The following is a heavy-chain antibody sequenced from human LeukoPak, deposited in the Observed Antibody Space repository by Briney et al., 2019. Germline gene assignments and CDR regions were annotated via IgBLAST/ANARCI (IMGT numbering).Heavy chain of an antibody. Sequence: GASVKVSCKASGGTFTSYGISWVRQAPGQGLEWMGWISANNGNTNYAQKLQGRVTMTTDTSTSTAYMELRTLRSDDTAVYYCARDLPYSSSWTLRSPPPDPWGQGTLVTVSS. J-gene: IGHJ5*02. V-gene: IGHV1-18*01. CDR3: ARDLPYSSSWTLRSPPPDP. D-gene: IGHD6-13*01. CDR1: GGTFTSYG. CDR2: ISANNGNT.